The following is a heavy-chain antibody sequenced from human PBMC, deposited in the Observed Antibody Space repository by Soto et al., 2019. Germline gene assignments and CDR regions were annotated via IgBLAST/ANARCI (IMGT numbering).Heavy chain of an antibody. Sequence: EVQLLVSGGDLVQPGGSLRLSCAASGFSFSSHVMSWVRQAPGKGLEWVSSISGSGGGTYYADSVKGRFIISRDNSKNTLDLQMNSLRVEDTAVYYCAKGWCDSWGQGTLVTVSS. CDR1: GFSFSSHV. J-gene: IGHJ5*01. CDR2: ISGSGGGT. V-gene: IGHV3-23*01. CDR3: AKGWCDS.